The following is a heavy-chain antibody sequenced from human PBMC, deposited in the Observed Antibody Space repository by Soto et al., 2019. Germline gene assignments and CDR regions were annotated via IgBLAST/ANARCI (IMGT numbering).Heavy chain of an antibody. J-gene: IGHJ5*02. D-gene: IGHD3-22*01. CDR3: ARQASGYYYGWFDP. Sequence: QPLLQESGPGLVKPSETLSLTCTVSGGSILDSTYYWAWIRQSPGKGLEWIGTIFYSGGTFYTPSLKSRVTMSVDTSNNQFSLKLSSVTAADTAVYYCARQASGYYYGWFDPWGQGTLVTVSS. CDR1: GGSILDSTYY. CDR2: IFYSGGT. V-gene: IGHV4-39*01.